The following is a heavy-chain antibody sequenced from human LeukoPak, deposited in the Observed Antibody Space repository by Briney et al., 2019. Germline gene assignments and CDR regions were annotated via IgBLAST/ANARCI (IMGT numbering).Heavy chain of an antibody. CDR1: GGSISSSSYY. CDR2: IYYSGST. CDR3: ARHSGPYGLAFDI. D-gene: IGHD3-10*01. J-gene: IGHJ3*02. Sequence: SETLSLTCTVSGGSISSSSYYWGWIRQPPGKGLEWIGSIYYSGSTYCNPSLKSRVTISVDTSKNQFSLKLSSVTAADTAVYYCARHSGPYGLAFDIWGQGTMVTVSS. V-gene: IGHV4-39*01.